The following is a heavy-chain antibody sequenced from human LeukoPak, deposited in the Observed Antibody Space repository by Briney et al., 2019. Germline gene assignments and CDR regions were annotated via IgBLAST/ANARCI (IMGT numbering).Heavy chain of an antibody. J-gene: IGHJ4*02. Sequence: SGGSLRLSCAASGFTFTSYWMTWVRQAPGKGLEWVANINPDGTKKTYVDSVKGRFTISRDNAENSLHLQMNSLRVEDTAVYYCASQPAVVDLDCWGQGTLVTVSS. CDR3: ASQPAVVDLDC. CDR1: GFTFTSYW. D-gene: IGHD5-18*01. CDR2: INPDGTKK. V-gene: IGHV3-7*01.